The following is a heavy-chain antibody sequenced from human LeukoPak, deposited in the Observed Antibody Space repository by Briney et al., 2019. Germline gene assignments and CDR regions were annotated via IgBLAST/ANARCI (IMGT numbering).Heavy chain of an antibody. CDR1: GGTSSSYA. CDR2: IIPIFGTA. CDR3: ATAYPHYDFWSGYSN. V-gene: IGHV1-69*06. D-gene: IGHD3-3*01. Sequence: SVKVSCKASGGTSSSYAISWVRQAPGQGLEWMGGIIPIFGTANYAQKFQGRVTITADKSTSTAYMELSSLRSEDTAVYYCATAYPHYDFWSGYSNWGQGTLVTVSS. J-gene: IGHJ4*02.